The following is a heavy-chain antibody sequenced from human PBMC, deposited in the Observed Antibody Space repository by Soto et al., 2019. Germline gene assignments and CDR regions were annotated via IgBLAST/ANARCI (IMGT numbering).Heavy chain of an antibody. Sequence: QVTLKESGPVLVKPTETLTLTCTVSGFSLSNARMGVTWIRQPPGKALEWLAHIFSNDEKSYSTSLKSRLTISWDTTKSQVVLTMTNMDPVDTATYYCARIVELDYYDTSGYYFDFWGQGTLVTVSS. CDR2: IFSNDEK. CDR1: GFSLSNARMG. D-gene: IGHD3-22*01. V-gene: IGHV2-26*01. CDR3: ARIVELDYYDTSGYYFDF. J-gene: IGHJ4*02.